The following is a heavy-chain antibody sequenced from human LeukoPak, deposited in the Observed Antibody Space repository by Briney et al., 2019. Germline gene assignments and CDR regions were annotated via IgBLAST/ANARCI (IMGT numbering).Heavy chain of an antibody. J-gene: IGHJ1*01. CDR1: GGSISSGDYY. V-gene: IGHV4-61*08. Sequence: SETLSLTCTVSGGSISSGDYYWSWIRQPPGKGLEWIGYIYYSGSTNYNPSLKSRVTISVDTSKNQFSLKLSSVTAADTAVYYCARGVSYYDSSGYYNEYFQHWGQGTLVTVSS. CDR2: IYYSGST. CDR3: ARGVSYYDSSGYYNEYFQH. D-gene: IGHD3-22*01.